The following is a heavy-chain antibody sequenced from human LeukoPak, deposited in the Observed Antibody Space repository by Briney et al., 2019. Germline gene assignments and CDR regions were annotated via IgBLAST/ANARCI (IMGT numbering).Heavy chain of an antibody. CDR3: ARDSGTLDAFDI. CDR1: GFTFSSYS. CDR2: ISSGSSYI. D-gene: IGHD1-14*01. J-gene: IGHJ3*02. V-gene: IGHV3-21*04. Sequence: GGSLRLSCAAPGFTFSSYSMNWVRQAPGKGLEWVSSISSGSSYIYYADSVNGRFTISRDNAKYSLYLQMNSLRAEDTAVYYCARDSGTLDAFDIWGQGIMVTVSS.